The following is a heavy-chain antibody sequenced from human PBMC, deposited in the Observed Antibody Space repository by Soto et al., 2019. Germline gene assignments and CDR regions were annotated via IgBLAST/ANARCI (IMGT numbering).Heavy chain of an antibody. CDR1: GVTFRSYT. CDR3: TRLINGDSDVSDF. CDR2: TIPILGVT. Sequence: QVQLVQSGAEVKKPGSSVRVSCKASGVTFRSYTICWVRQAPGQGLEWMGRTIPILGVTNCAPKFQGRLTIIADEKTSSVNMEVGSLRSEDTATYYSTRLINGDSDVSDFWGQGTMVIVSS. D-gene: IGHD2-21*01. V-gene: IGHV1-69*02. J-gene: IGHJ3*01.